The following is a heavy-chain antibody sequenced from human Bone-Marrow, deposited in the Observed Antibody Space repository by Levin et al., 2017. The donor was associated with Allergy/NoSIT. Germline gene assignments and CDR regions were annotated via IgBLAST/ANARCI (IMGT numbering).Heavy chain of an antibody. CDR2: IKEDGSEK. J-gene: IGHJ5*02. D-gene: IGHD5-24*01. Sequence: ETLSLTCAASGFTFSNSWMSWVRQAPGKGLEWVANIKEDGSEKYYVDSVKGRFTISRDNAKNSLYVQMNSLRAEDTAVYYCARDQFRRATIGARWVDPWGQGTLVTVSS. V-gene: IGHV3-7*01. CDR1: GFTFSNSW. CDR3: ARDQFRRATIGARWVDP.